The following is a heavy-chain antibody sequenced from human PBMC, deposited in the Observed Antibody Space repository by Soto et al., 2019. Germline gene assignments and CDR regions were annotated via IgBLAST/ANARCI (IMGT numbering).Heavy chain of an antibody. D-gene: IGHD3-16*01. CDR2: IYYSGST. Sequence: SETLSLTCTVSGGSISSYYWSWIRQPPGKGLEWIGYIYYSGSTNYNPSLKSRVTISVDTSKNQFSLKLSSVTAADTAVYYCARAMGLGANWFDPWGQGTLVTVSS. CDR3: ARAMGLGANWFDP. CDR1: GGSISSYY. J-gene: IGHJ5*02. V-gene: IGHV4-59*01.